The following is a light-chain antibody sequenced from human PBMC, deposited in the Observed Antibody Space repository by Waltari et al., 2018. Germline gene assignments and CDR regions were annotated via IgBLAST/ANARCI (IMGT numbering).Light chain of an antibody. CDR3: QSYDSNLSVRL. CDR2: LNT. J-gene: IGLJ7*01. CDR1: SSNIGDYY. V-gene: IGLV1-40*01. Sequence: QSVLTQPPSVSGAPGQRVTISCTGSSSNIGDYYVQWYQQLPGMAPKLLIYLNTKRPAGVSLLFLCSQSGTSASLTSTGLQSEDEADYYGQSYDSNLSVRLFGGGTRLTVL.